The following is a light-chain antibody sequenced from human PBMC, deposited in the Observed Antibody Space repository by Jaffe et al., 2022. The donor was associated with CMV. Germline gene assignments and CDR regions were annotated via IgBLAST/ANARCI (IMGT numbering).Light chain of an antibody. CDR1: SSDVGGYNY. CDR2: DVT. V-gene: IGLV2-14*03. J-gene: IGLJ3*02. CDR3: SSYANINTRV. Sequence: QSALTQPASVSGSPGQSITISCTGTSSDVGGYNYVSWYQQHPATAPKLIIYDVTNRPSGVSNRFSGSKSGNTASLTISGLQAEDEADYYCSSYANINTRVFGGGTKLTVL.